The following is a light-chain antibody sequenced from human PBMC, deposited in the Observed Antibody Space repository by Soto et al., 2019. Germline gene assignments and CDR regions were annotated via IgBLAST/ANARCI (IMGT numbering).Light chain of an antibody. CDR3: SSYAGSNNVV. J-gene: IGLJ2*01. V-gene: IGLV2-8*01. Sequence: QSALSQPPSASGSPGQSVTISCTGTSSDVGGYNYVSWYQQHPGKAPKLMIYEVSKRPSGVPDRFSGSKSGNTASLTVSGLQADGDSDYYCSSYAGSNNVVFGGGTKLTVL. CDR1: SSDVGGYNY. CDR2: EVS.